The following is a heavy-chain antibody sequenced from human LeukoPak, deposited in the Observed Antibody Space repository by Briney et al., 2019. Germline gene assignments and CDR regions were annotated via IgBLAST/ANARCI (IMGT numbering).Heavy chain of an antibody. J-gene: IGHJ4*02. Sequence: PGGSLRLSCAASGFTFSDYYMSWIRQAPGKGLEWVSYISSGSDYTNYADAVKGRFTISRDNAKSTMYMLMNSLRADDTALYYCAAGIVATGDNYFDNWGQGTLVTVSS. V-gene: IGHV3-11*06. CDR2: ISSGSDYT. CDR1: GFTFSDYY. CDR3: AAGIVATGDNYFDN. D-gene: IGHD5-12*01.